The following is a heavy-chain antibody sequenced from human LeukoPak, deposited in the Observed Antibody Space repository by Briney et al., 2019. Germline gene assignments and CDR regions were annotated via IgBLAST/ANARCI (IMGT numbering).Heavy chain of an antibody. D-gene: IGHD6-13*01. V-gene: IGHV1-2*02. CDR2: INPNSGGT. Sequence: GASVKVSCKASGYTFTGYYMHWVRQAPGQGLEWMGWINPNSGGTNYAQKFQGRVTMTRDTSISTAYMELSRLRSDDTAVYYCARGGSSSWYHYNWFDPWGQGTLVTVSS. CDR1: GYTFTGYY. CDR3: ARGGSSSWYHYNWFDP. J-gene: IGHJ5*02.